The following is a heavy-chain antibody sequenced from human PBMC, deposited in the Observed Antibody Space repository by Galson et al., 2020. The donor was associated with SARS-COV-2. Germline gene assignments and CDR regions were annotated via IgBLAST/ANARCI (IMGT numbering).Heavy chain of an antibody. CDR3: AKDLRVGYHRYFDY. V-gene: IGHV3-23*01. Sequence: TGGSLRLSCTASGFTFSSYAVSWVRQAPGKGLEWVSGISGSGDSTYYADSVKGRFTISRDNSKNTLSLQMSSLRAEDTAVYYCAKDLRVGYHRYFDYWGQGTLVTVSS. J-gene: IGHJ4*02. CDR2: ISGSGDST. CDR1: GFTFSSYA. D-gene: IGHD5-12*01.